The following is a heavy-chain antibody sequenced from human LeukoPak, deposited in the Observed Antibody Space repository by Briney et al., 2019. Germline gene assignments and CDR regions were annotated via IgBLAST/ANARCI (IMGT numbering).Heavy chain of an antibody. V-gene: IGHV3-48*01. J-gene: IGHJ4*02. CDR1: GFTFSDYS. D-gene: IGHD5-24*01. CDR3: ARDYKYAFDN. CDR2: IGIDSGNT. Sequence: PGGSLRPSCAASGFTFSDYSMNWVRQAPGKGLEWISYIGIDSGNTNYADSVKGRFTISGDKAMNSLYLQMNSLRVEDTAVYYCARDYKYAFDNWGQGTLVTVSS.